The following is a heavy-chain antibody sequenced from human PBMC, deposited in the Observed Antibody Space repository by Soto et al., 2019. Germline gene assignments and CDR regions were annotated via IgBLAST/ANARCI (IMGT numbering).Heavy chain of an antibody. CDR2: IYYSGST. Sequence: QLQLQESGPGLVKPSETLSLTCTVSGGSISSSSYYWGWIRQPPGKGLEWIGSIYYSGSTNYNPSLKSRVTISVDTSKNQSSLKLSSVTAADTAVYYCARWYSSSSVIDYWGQGTLVTVSS. J-gene: IGHJ4*02. V-gene: IGHV4-39*01. CDR3: ARWYSSSSVIDY. D-gene: IGHD6-6*01. CDR1: GGSISSSSYY.